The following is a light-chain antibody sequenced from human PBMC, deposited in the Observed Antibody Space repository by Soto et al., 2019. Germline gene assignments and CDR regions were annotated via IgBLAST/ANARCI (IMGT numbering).Light chain of an antibody. Sequence: QSALTQPASVSGSPGQSITISCTGSSSDVGYYIFVSWYQQHPGKAPKLMIYDVNNRPSGVSNRFSGSKSGNTASLTISGLQAEDEADYYCCSYTTSSSDVFGTGTKLTVL. V-gene: IGLV2-14*01. CDR2: DVN. J-gene: IGLJ1*01. CDR3: CSYTTSSSDV. CDR1: SSDVGYYIF.